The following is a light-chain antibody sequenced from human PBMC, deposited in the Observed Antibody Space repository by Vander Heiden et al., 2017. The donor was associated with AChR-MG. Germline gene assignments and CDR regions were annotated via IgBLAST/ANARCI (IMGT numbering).Light chain of an antibody. J-gene: IGLJ3*02. CDR3: SSYTTTSTRVV. Sequence: QSALTQPASVSGSPGQSITITCPGTSSDVGGYGFVSWYQHHPGKGPRLLIYDVSNRPSGVSNRFSGSKSGNTASLTISGLQSEDEADYYCSSYTTTSTRVVFGGGTKLTVL. CDR2: DVS. V-gene: IGLV2-14*01. CDR1: SSDVGGYGF.